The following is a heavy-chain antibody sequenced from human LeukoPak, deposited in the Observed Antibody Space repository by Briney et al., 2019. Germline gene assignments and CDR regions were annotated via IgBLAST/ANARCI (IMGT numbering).Heavy chain of an antibody. Sequence: GGSLRLSCAASGFTFSSYEMNWVRQAPRKGLEWVSYISSSGSTIYYADSVKGRFTISRDNAKNSLYMQMNSLSAEDTAVYYCARIAAAGRRGDYWGQGTLVTVSS. J-gene: IGHJ4*02. CDR3: ARIAAAGRRGDY. CDR1: GFTFSSYE. D-gene: IGHD6-13*01. V-gene: IGHV3-48*03. CDR2: ISSSGSTI.